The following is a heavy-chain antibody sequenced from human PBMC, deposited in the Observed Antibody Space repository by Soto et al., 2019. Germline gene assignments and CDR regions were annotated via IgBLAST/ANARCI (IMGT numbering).Heavy chain of an antibody. Sequence: SGGSLRLSCAASGFTFSSYAMSWVRQAPGKGLEWVSAISGSGGSTYYADSVKGRFTISRDNSKNTLYLQMNSLRAEDTAVYYCAKAHDYSNSSPDYWGQGTLVTVSS. CDR1: GFTFSSYA. CDR2: ISGSGGST. CDR3: AKAHDYSNSSPDY. D-gene: IGHD4-4*01. J-gene: IGHJ4*02. V-gene: IGHV3-23*01.